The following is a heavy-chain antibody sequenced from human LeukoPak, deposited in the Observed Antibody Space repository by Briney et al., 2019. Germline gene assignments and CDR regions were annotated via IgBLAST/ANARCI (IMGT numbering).Heavy chain of an antibody. CDR1: GFTFRNYV. CDR3: AKGGYYDSSGYNPLDY. J-gene: IGHJ4*02. D-gene: IGHD3-22*01. CDR2: ISYDGNNK. V-gene: IGHV3-30*04. Sequence: GGSLRLSCEASGFTFRNYVIHWVRQAPGKGLEWVALISYDGNNKYSGDSVKGRFTISRDNSKNTLYLQMNSLRAEDTAVYYCAKGGYYDSSGYNPLDYWGQGTLVTVSS.